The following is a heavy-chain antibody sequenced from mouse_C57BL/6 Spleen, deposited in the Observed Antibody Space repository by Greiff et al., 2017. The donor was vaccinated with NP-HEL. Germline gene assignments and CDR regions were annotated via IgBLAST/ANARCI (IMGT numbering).Heavy chain of an antibody. CDR1: GYTFTSYW. Sequence: QVQLQQPGAELVKPGASVKMSCKASGYTFTSYWITWVKQRPGQGLEWIGDIYPGSGSTNYNEKFKSKATLTVDTSSSTAYMQLSSLTSEDSAVYYCARSYYGSSYGGYAMDDWGQGTSVTVSS. CDR2: IYPGSGST. V-gene: IGHV1-55*01. CDR3: ARSYYGSSYGGYAMDD. D-gene: IGHD1-1*01. J-gene: IGHJ4*01.